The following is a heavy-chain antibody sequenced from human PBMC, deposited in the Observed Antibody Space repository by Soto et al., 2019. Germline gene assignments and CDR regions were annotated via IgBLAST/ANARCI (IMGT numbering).Heavy chain of an antibody. CDR1: GGSISSSNL. CDR2: IYHGGST. CDR3: ARGVEMATITDY. V-gene: IGHV4-4*02. D-gene: IGHD5-12*01. J-gene: IGHJ4*02. Sequence: SETLSLTCAVSGGSISSSNLWTWVRQPPGKGLEWIGEIYHGGSTNYNPSLKSRVTISVDTSKNQFSLKLSSVTAADTAVYYCARGVEMATITDYWGQGTLVTVSS.